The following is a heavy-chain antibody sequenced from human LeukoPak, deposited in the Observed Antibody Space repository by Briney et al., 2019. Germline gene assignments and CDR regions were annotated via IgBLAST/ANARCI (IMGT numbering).Heavy chain of an antibody. Sequence: SETLSLTCTVSGGSISPYYWSFIRQPAGKGLEWIGRISTSGSSKYNPSLESRVTMSVDTSKNQFSLKVTSVAAADTAMYYCARDRVSWHYFDYWGQGTLLTVSS. V-gene: IGHV4-4*07. CDR2: ISTSGSS. CDR3: ARDRVSWHYFDY. D-gene: IGHD5/OR15-5a*01. J-gene: IGHJ4*02. CDR1: GGSISPYY.